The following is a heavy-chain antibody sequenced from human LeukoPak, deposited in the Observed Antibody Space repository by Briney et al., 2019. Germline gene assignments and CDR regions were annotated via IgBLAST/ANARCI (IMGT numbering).Heavy chain of an antibody. Sequence: GGSLRLSCAASGFTFSDYSMNWVRQAPGKGLEWVSNIRGSGEGLGSGVYYADSVKGRFTISRDNAKNSLYLQMNSLSAVDTAFYYCARDLNWGFDYWGQGALVTVSS. CDR1: GFTFSDYS. CDR2: IRGSGEGLGSGV. V-gene: IGHV3-48*04. J-gene: IGHJ4*02. CDR3: ARDLNWGFDY. D-gene: IGHD7-27*01.